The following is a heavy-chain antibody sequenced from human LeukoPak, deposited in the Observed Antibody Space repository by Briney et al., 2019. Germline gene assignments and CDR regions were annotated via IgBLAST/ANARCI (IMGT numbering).Heavy chain of an antibody. CDR1: GGSISSSNW. CDR2: IYHSGST. J-gene: IGHJ3*02. CDR3: ARVPLWFGDHDAFDI. V-gene: IGHV4-4*02. D-gene: IGHD3-10*01. Sequence: PSETLSVTCAVSGGSISSSNWWSWVRQPPGKGLKWIREIYHSGSTNYNPSLKSRVTISVDKSKNQFSLKLSSVTAADTAVYYCARVPLWFGDHDAFDIWGQGTMVTVSS.